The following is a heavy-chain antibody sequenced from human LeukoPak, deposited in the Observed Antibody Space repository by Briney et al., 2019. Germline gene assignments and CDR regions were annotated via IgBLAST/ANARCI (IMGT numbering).Heavy chain of an antibody. CDR2: ISGSGGST. CDR3: VRASYYDSTGYVKDNFDY. Sequence: GGSLRLSCAASGFTFSSYAMSWVRQTPGKGLEWVSAISGSGGSTYYADSVKGRFIISRDDSESSLYLQMNSLTAEDTAVYYCVRASYYDSTGYVKDNFDYWGQGTLVTVSS. J-gene: IGHJ4*02. D-gene: IGHD3-22*01. CDR1: GFTFSSYA. V-gene: IGHV3-23*01.